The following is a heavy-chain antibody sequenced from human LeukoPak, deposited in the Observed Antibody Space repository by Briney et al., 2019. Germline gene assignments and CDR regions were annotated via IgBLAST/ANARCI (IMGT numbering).Heavy chain of an antibody. D-gene: IGHD4-17*01. CDR1: GGSISSYY. Sequence: PSETLSLTCTVSGGSISSYYWSWIRQPPGKGLEWIGYIYYSGSTNYNPSLKSRLTISVDTSKNQFSLTLSSVTAADTAVYDCARAWVDYGDYYFDYWGQGTLVTVSS. CDR3: ARAWVDYGDYYFDY. J-gene: IGHJ4*02. V-gene: IGHV4-59*01. CDR2: IYYSGST.